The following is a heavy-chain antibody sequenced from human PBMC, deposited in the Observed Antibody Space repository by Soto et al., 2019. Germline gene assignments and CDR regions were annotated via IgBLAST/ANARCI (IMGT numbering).Heavy chain of an antibody. CDR1: ADSINTFY. CDR3: ARQIRDASGTYHFDY. V-gene: IGHV4-59*08. J-gene: IGHJ4*02. CDR2: ISYSGAT. D-gene: IGHD3-10*01. Sequence: QVQLQESGPGLVKPSETLSLTCTVSADSINTFYWSWIRQPPGKGLEWIGLISYSGATNYNPSLRSRVTISIDTSRSQFSLKLTSVTAADTAVFYCARQIRDASGTYHFDYWGQGTLVTVSS.